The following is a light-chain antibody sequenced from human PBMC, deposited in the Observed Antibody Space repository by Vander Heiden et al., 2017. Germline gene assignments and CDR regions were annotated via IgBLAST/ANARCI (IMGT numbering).Light chain of an antibody. CDR2: DVN. J-gene: IGLJ3*02. V-gene: IGLV2-11*01. CDR3: CSYAGTYTWV. Sequence: QSALTQPRSVSGSPGQSLTISCTGTSSDVGNYNYVSWYQQHPGKAPKLMIYDVNKRPSGVPDRFSGSKSGNTASLTISGLQAEDEADYYCCSYAGTYTWVFGGGTKLTVL. CDR1: SSDVGNYNY.